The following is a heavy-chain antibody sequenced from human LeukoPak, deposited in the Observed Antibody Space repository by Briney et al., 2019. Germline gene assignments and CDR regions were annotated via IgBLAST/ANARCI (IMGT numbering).Heavy chain of an antibody. J-gene: IGHJ4*02. Sequence: GGSLRLSCAASGFTVSSNYMTWVRQAPGKGLEWVSVIYSGGSTYYADSVKGRFTISRDNSKSTLYLQMNSLRVEDTAVYYCARRAAVADTGFFDYWGQGTLVTVSS. CDR2: IYSGGST. CDR1: GFTVSSNY. V-gene: IGHV3-66*01. CDR3: ARRAAVADTGFFDY. D-gene: IGHD6-19*01.